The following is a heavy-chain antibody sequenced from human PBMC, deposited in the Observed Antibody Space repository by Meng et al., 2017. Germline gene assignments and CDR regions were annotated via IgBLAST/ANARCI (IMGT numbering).Heavy chain of an antibody. D-gene: IGHD2-15*01. Sequence: SVKVSCKASGFTFTSSAVQWVRQARGQRLEWIGWIVVGSGNTNYAQKFQERVTITRDMSTSTAYMELSSLRSEDTAVYYCASGDFCSGGSCYFPSDYWGQGTLVTVSS. CDR1: GFTFTSSA. J-gene: IGHJ4*02. V-gene: IGHV1-58*01. CDR2: IVVGSGNT. CDR3: ASGDFCSGGSCYFPSDY.